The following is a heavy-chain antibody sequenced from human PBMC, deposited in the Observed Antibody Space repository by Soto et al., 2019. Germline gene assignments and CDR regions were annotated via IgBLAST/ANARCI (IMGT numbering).Heavy chain of an antibody. J-gene: IGHJ6*02. V-gene: IGHV3-30-3*01. D-gene: IGHD3-10*01. CDR1: GFTFSSYA. Sequence: VGSLRLSCAASGFTFSSYAMHWVRQAPGKGLEWVAVISYDGSNKYYADSVKGRFTISRDNSKNTLYLQMNSLRAEDTAVYYCAREGEYYGSGSYSDHYYGMDVWGQGTTVTVSS. CDR3: AREGEYYGSGSYSDHYYGMDV. CDR2: ISYDGSNK.